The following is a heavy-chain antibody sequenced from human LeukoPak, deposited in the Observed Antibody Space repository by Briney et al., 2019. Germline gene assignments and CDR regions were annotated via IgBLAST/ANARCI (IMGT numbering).Heavy chain of an antibody. Sequence: PGGSLRLSCAASGFTFSSYGMRWVRQAPGKGLEWVAFIRYDGTKTYYADSVKGRFTISRDNSKNTLYLQMNSLRAEDTALYYCAKVTIYSGSSGTLTHWGQGTLVTVSS. D-gene: IGHD6-6*01. V-gene: IGHV3-30*02. J-gene: IGHJ4*02. CDR3: AKVTIYSGSSGTLTH. CDR2: IRYDGTKT. CDR1: GFTFSSYG.